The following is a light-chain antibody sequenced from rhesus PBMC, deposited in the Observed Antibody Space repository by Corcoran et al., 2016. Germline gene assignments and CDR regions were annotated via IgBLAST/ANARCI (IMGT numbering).Light chain of an antibody. CDR3: LQHNSYPFT. V-gene: IGKV1S13*01. CDR2: DAS. J-gene: IGKJ3*01. Sequence: DIQMTQSPSSLSASVGDTVTITCRASQGIRSYLTWYQQKPGKAPKLLIYDASSLESGVPSRFSGSGSGTDFALTISSLQPEDFAVYYCLQHNSYPFTFGPGTKLDIK. CDR1: QGIRSY.